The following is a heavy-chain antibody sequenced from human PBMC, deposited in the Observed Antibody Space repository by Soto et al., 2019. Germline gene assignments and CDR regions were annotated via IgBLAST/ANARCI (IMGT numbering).Heavy chain of an antibody. J-gene: IGHJ4*02. CDR1: GFTFRVYA. D-gene: IGHD2-2*01. Sequence: VHLSESGGALVQPGGSLRLSCAASGFTFRVYATSWFRQAPGGGLEWVSAIGGTGNTTYYADSVKGRFTIARDNSRDTLYLQMTSLRVEDTAVYYCARIRQLLFVSWGQGTLVSVSS. V-gene: IGHV3-23*01. CDR3: ARIRQLLFVS. CDR2: IGGTGNTT.